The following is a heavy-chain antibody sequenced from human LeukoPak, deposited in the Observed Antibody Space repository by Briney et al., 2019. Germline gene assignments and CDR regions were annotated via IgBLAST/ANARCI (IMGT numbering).Heavy chain of an antibody. J-gene: IGHJ4*02. CDR2: IYYSGST. Sequence: SETLSLTCTVSGGSISSYYWSWIRQPPGKGLEWIGYIYYSGSTNYNPSLKSRVTISVDTSKNQFSLKLSSVTAADTAVYYCARVRVGYYDSSGYYYFDYWGQGTLVTVSS. CDR1: GGSISSYY. CDR3: ARVRVGYYDSSGYYYFDY. V-gene: IGHV4-59*08. D-gene: IGHD3-22*01.